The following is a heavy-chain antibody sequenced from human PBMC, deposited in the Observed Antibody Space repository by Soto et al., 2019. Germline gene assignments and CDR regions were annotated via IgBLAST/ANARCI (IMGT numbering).Heavy chain of an antibody. J-gene: IGHJ4*02. CDR1: GATLRKYD. CDR2: THHSGYI. V-gene: IGHV4-4*09. Sequence: SEALSLTCTGSGATLRKYDWGWVRQAPGKGLEWIGFTHHSGYISYSPSLKSRVTMSVDPSKNQVSLKLTSVTAADTAVYYCERRHNVINESFDSCGQRALDTGSS. CDR3: ERRHNVINESFDS.